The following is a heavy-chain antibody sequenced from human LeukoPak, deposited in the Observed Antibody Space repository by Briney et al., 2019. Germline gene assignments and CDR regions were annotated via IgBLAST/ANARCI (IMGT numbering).Heavy chain of an antibody. CDR2: IYYTGST. D-gene: IGHD3-9*01. V-gene: IGHV4-39*01. J-gene: IGHJ4*02. Sequence: PSETLSLTCIVSGGSIRSRSYYWGWIRQPPGKGLEWIGSIYYTGSTYYNPSLKSRVTTSVDTSNNQFSLRLSSVTAADTAVYYCARWVDLTVYWGQGTLVTVSS. CDR3: ARWVDLTVY. CDR1: GGSIRSRSYY.